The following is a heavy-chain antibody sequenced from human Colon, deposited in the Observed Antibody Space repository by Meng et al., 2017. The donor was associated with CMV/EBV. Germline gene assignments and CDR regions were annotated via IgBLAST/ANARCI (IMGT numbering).Heavy chain of an antibody. Sequence: GESLKISCAASKFTVSSNEMNWVRQAPGKGLEWVSSISGGSTYYADSRKGRFTISRDNSKNTLYLQMNSLRAEDTAVYYCARGLYDFWSGYYFDYWGQGTLVTVSS. V-gene: IGHV3-38-3*01. CDR1: KFTVSSNE. D-gene: IGHD3-3*01. CDR3: ARGLYDFWSGYYFDY. J-gene: IGHJ4*02. CDR2: ISGGST.